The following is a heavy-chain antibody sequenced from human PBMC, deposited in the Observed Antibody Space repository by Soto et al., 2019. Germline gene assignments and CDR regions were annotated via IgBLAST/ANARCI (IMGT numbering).Heavy chain of an antibody. CDR3: ARLLDINSWPLDF. CDR2: NHIRGRN. V-gene: IGHV4-61*01. J-gene: IGHJ4*02. D-gene: IGHD1-26*01. Sequence: NLSETLSRTCSVSGVSVSSDYYYWNWIRQPPGTGLEWIGYNHIRGRNNYTPPLGSRVAISLETSKNQFSLTLTSVTAADTALYYGARLLDINSWPLDFWGQGTMVTVSS. CDR1: GVSVSSDYYY.